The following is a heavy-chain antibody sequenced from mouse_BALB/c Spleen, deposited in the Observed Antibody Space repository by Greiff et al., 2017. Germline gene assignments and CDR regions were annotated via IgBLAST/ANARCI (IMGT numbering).Heavy chain of an antibody. CDR3: AREGVVKRAWFAY. V-gene: IGHV3-6*02. Sequence: DVKLQESGPGLVKPSQSLSLTCSVTGYSITSGYYWNWIRQFPGNKLEWMGYISYDGSNNYNPSLKNRISITRDTSKNQFFLKLNSVTTEDTATYYCAREGVVKRAWFAYWGQGTLVTVSA. D-gene: IGHD1-3*01. CDR2: ISYDGSN. J-gene: IGHJ3*01. CDR1: GYSITSGYY.